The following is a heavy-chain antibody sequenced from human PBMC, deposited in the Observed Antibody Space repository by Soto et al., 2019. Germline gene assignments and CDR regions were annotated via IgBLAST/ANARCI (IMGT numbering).Heavy chain of an antibody. D-gene: IGHD6-13*01. CDR2: IYYSGIT. V-gene: IGHV4-59*01. CDR3: TRGDSSSWSNHFDY. CDR1: GGSISSYY. J-gene: IGHJ4*02. Sequence: SETLSLTCTVSGGSISSYYWSWIRQPPGKGLEWIGYIYYSGITDYNPSLKSRVTISVDTSKSQFSLKLSSVTAADTAVYYCTRGDSSSWSNHFDYWGQGTLVTVSS.